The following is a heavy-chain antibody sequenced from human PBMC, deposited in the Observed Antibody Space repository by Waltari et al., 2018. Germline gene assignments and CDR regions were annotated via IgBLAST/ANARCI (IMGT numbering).Heavy chain of an antibody. V-gene: IGHV3-33*01. CDR3: ARRSSRTHGMGV. J-gene: IGHJ6*02. Sequence: QVQLVESGGGVVQPGGSLRLSCAVSGFTFSTYGMPWVRQAPGKGLEWVAVIWSDGSNKCYADSVKGRFTISRDNSRNTLSLQMNSLRAEDTAVYYCARRSSRTHGMGVWGQGTTVTVSS. CDR1: GFTFSTYG. D-gene: IGHD1-7*01. CDR2: IWSDGSNK.